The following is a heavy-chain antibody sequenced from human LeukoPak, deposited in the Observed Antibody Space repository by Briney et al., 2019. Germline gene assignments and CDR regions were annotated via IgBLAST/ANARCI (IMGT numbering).Heavy chain of an antibody. CDR3: ASLLRGQYSSDWYPGEHFQH. CDR2: IYYSGST. CDR1: GGSISSSTYY. J-gene: IGHJ1*01. D-gene: IGHD6-19*01. Sequence: PSETLSLTCTVSGGSISSSTYYWGWIRRPPGKGLEWIGSIYYSGSTYYNPSLKSRVTVSVDTSKNQFSLKLSSVTAADTAVYYCASLLRGQYSSDWYPGEHFQHWGQGTLVSVSS. V-gene: IGHV4-39*01.